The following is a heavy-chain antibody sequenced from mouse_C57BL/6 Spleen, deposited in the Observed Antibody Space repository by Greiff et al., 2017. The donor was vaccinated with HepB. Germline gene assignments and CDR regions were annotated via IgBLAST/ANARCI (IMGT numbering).Heavy chain of an antibody. CDR2: IDPNSGGT. J-gene: IGHJ1*03. D-gene: IGHD1-1*01. CDR3: ARGAYGSSYDWYFDV. Sequence: LQQPGAELVKPGASVKLSCKASGYTFTSYWMHWVKQRPGRGLEWIGRIDPNSGGTKYNEKFKSKATLTVDKPSSTAYMQLSSLTSEDSAVYYCARGAYGSSYDWYFDVWGTGTTVTVSS. V-gene: IGHV1-72*01. CDR1: GYTFTSYW.